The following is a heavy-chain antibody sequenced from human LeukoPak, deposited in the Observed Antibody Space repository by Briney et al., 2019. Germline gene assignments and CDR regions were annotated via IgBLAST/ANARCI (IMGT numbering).Heavy chain of an antibody. CDR2: ISDSGYST. J-gene: IGHJ4*02. D-gene: IGHD4-17*01. CDR1: GFSFSIYA. CDR3: AKSPGTTVTTTPLDY. V-gene: IGHV3-23*01. Sequence: PGGSLRLSCAASGFSFSIYAMSWVRQAPGKGLEWVSVISDSGYSTYYADSVKGRFTILRDNSKNTLYLQMNSLRAEDTAVHYCAKSPGTTVTTTPLDYWGQGTLVTVSS.